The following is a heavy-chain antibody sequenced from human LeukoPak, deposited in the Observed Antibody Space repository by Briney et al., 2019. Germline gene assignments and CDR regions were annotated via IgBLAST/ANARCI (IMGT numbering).Heavy chain of an antibody. V-gene: IGHV3-48*01. Sequence: AGGSLRLSCAASGFTFSSYSMNWVRQAPGKGLEWVSYISSSSSTIYYADSVKGRFTISRDNAKNSLYLQMNSLRAEDTAVYYCARDRWEMAAEIWGQGTLVTVSS. D-gene: IGHD5-24*01. J-gene: IGHJ4*02. CDR3: ARDRWEMAAEI. CDR2: ISSSSSTI. CDR1: GFTFSSYS.